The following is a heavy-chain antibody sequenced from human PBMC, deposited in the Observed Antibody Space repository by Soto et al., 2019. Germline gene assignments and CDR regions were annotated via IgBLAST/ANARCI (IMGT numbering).Heavy chain of an antibody. CDR2: ISSSSSYI. J-gene: IGHJ6*03. Sequence: GGSLRLSCAASGFTFSSYSMNWVRQAPGKGLEWVSSISSSSSYIYYADSVKGRFTISRDNAKNSLYLQMNSLRAEDTAVYYCAREYPHLLHYYYYYYMDVWGKGTTVTVSS. CDR1: GFTFSSYS. D-gene: IGHD2-15*01. V-gene: IGHV3-21*01. CDR3: AREYPHLLHYYYYYYMDV.